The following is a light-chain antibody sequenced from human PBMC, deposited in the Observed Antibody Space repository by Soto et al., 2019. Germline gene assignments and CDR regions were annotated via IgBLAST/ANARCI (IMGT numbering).Light chain of an antibody. J-gene: IGKJ1*01. CDR2: GVS. Sequence: EIVLTQSPGTLSLSPGERATLSCRASQSFSSSDLAWYQQKPGQAPRLLIYGVSSRATGIPDRFSGSGSGIDFTLTISRLEPEDFAVYYCQQYGASRKFGQGTKVEIK. CDR1: QSFSSSD. CDR3: QQYGASRK. V-gene: IGKV3-20*01.